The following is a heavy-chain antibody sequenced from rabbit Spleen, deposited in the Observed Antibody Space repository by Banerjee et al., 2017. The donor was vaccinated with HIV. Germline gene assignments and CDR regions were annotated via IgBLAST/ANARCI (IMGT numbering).Heavy chain of an antibody. V-gene: IGHV1S45*01. CDR2: IAGSSSGFT. CDR1: GFSFSSSDY. D-gene: IGHD8-1*01. CDR3: ARDTGSSFSSYGMDL. J-gene: IGHJ6*01. Sequence: QQQLVESGGGLVRPEGSLKLSCKASGFSFSSSDYICWVRQAPGKGLEWIACIAGSSSGFTYSATWAKGRFTISKASSTTVTLQMTSLTVADTATYFCARDTGSSFSSYGMDLWGPGTLVTVS.